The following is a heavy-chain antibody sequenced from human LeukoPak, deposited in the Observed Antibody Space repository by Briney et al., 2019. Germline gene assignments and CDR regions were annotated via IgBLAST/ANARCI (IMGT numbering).Heavy chain of an antibody. D-gene: IGHD6-13*01. CDR2: ITSCGSTI. CDR3: ARLRTGRFSTSWFDY. Sequence: PRGSLRLSCTASGFTVGSNFLTWVRQAPGKGLEWVSSITSCGSTIFYADSVKGRFTVSRDNAKNSLYLQVYSLTVEDTATYYCARLRTGRFSTSWFDYWGQGSLVTVSS. V-gene: IGHV3-48*03. CDR1: GFTVGSNF. J-gene: IGHJ4*02.